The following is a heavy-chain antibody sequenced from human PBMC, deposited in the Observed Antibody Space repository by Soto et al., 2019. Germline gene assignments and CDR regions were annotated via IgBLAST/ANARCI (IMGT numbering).Heavy chain of an antibody. CDR1: GFTFSSYG. Sequence: QVQLVESGGGVVQPGRSLRLSCAASGFTFSSYGMHWVRQAPGKGLEWVAVISYDGSNKYYADSVKGRFTISRDNSKNTLYLQMNSLRAEDTAVYYCAKDENVYYAYRLAFDIWGQGTMVTVSS. D-gene: IGHD3-3*01. V-gene: IGHV3-30*18. CDR3: AKDENVYYAYRLAFDI. CDR2: ISYDGSNK. J-gene: IGHJ3*02.